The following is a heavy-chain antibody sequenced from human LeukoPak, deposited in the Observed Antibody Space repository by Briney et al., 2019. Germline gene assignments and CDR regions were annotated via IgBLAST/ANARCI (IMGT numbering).Heavy chain of an antibody. J-gene: IGHJ6*02. V-gene: IGHV3-72*01. CDR2: TRNKPKSYTT. CDR3: VRAARESPDNYYYGLDA. Sequence: GGSLRLSFAASGFTFIDHYMDWVRQAPGKWLECVGRTRNKPKSYTTEYAASVTGRFTISRDESKNSLYLQMSRLKQEDTAVYYCVRAARESPDNYYYGLDAWGQGTTVIVSS. CDR1: GFTFIDHY.